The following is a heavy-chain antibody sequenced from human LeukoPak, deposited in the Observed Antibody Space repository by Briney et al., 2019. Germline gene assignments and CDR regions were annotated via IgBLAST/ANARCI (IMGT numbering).Heavy chain of an antibody. CDR3: AKQLGYCSDGSCYFPY. D-gene: IGHD2-15*01. Sequence: GGSLRLSCAASGFTFSSSAMSWARQAPGKGLEWVSTISNNGGHTYYADSVQGRFTISRDNSKSTLCLQMNSLRAEDTAVYYCAKQLGYCSDGSCYFPYWGQGTLVTVSS. V-gene: IGHV3-23*01. CDR2: ISNNGGHT. CDR1: GFTFSSSA. J-gene: IGHJ4*02.